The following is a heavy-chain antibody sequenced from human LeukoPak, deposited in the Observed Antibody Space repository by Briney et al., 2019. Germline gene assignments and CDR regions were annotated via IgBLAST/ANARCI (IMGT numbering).Heavy chain of an antibody. CDR3: ARRSSALDAFDI. CDR1: GGTFSSYT. Sequence: ASVEVSCKASGGTFSSYTISWVRQAPGQGLEWMGRIIPILGIANYAQKFQGRVTITADKSTSTAYMELSSLRSEDTALYYCARRSSALDAFDIWGQGTMVTVSS. CDR2: IIPILGIA. D-gene: IGHD6-25*01. V-gene: IGHV1-69*02. J-gene: IGHJ3*02.